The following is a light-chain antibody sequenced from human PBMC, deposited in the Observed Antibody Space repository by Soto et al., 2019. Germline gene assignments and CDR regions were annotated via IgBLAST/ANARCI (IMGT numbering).Light chain of an antibody. Sequence: QSVLTQPASVSGSPGQTITISCTGSRTDIGGYDLVSWYQHYPGKAPKLLIHEVSNRPSGISNRFSGSKSDNMASLTISGLRAEDEADYYCSAYSAGTSLLVFGSGTKVTVL. CDR3: SAYSAGTSLLV. CDR2: EVS. J-gene: IGLJ1*01. CDR1: RTDIGGYDL. V-gene: IGLV2-14*01.